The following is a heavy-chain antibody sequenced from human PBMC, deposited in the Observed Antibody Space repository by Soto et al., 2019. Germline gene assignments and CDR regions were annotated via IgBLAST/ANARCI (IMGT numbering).Heavy chain of an antibody. Sequence: ASVKVSCKASGYTFTSYGISWVRQAPGQGLEWMGWISAYNGNTNYAQKLQGRVTMTTDTSTSTAYMELRSLRSDDTAVYYCARDSAPRGGDCYYVDCWGQGTLVTVSS. CDR2: ISAYNGNT. D-gene: IGHD2-21*02. V-gene: IGHV1-18*01. J-gene: IGHJ4*02. CDR1: GYTFTSYG. CDR3: ARDSAPRGGDCYYVDC.